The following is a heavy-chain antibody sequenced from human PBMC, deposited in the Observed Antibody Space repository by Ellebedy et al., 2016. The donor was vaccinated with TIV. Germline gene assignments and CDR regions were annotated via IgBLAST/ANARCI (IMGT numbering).Heavy chain of an antibody. J-gene: IGHJ4*02. CDR3: ARIAVVAATGSDY. V-gene: IGHV3-30-3*01. CDR2: ISYDGSNK. D-gene: IGHD2-15*01. Sequence: GGSLRLXXAASGFTFSSYAMHWVRQAPGKGLEWVAVISYDGSNKYYADSVKGRFTISRDNSKNTLYLQMNSLRAEDTAVYYCARIAVVAATGSDYWGQGTLVTVSS. CDR1: GFTFSSYA.